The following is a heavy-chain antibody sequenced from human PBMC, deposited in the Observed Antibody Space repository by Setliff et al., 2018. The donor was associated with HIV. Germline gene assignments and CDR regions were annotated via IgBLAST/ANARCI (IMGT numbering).Heavy chain of an antibody. CDR1: GYTLTELS. D-gene: IGHD6-25*01. J-gene: IGHJ3*02. Sequence: GASVKVSCKVSGYTLTELSRHWVRQAPGKGLEWIGSFDPQEDETIYAQNFQGRVTMTEDTSTDTAYMELSSLRSEDTAVYYCVTQRGSGSDPFDIWGPGTMVTVSS. V-gene: IGHV1-24*01. CDR2: FDPQEDET. CDR3: VTQRGSGSDPFDI.